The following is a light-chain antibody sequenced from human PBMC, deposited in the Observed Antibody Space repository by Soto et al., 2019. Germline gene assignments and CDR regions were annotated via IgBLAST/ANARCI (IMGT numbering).Light chain of an antibody. Sequence: EIVLTQSPATLSLSPGERATLSCRASQSVSSYLAWYQQKPGPAPRLLIYDASNTATGIPARFSGSGSGTDFTLTISSLEPEDFAVYYCPQRSNWPPGYTFGQGTKLEIK. CDR1: QSVSSY. CDR3: PQRSNWPPGYT. V-gene: IGKV3-11*01. CDR2: DAS. J-gene: IGKJ2*01.